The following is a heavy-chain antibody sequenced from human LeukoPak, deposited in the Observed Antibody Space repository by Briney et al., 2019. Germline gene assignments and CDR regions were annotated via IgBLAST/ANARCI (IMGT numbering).Heavy chain of an antibody. CDR1: GFNFSSYA. J-gene: IGHJ4*02. CDR2: ISYDGSNK. Sequence: SGGSLRLSCAASGFNFSSYAMHWVRQAPGKGLEWVAVISYDGSNKYYADSVKGRFTISRDNSKNTLYLQMSSLRAEDTAVYYCANFDYRGQGTLVTVSS. V-gene: IGHV3-30-3*01. CDR3: ANFDY.